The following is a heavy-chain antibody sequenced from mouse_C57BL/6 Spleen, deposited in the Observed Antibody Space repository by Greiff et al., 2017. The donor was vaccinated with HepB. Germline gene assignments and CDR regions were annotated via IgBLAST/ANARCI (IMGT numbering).Heavy chain of an antibody. V-gene: IGHV1-82*01. Sequence: QVQLQQSGPELVKPGASVKISCKASGYAFSSSWMNWVKQRPGKGLEWIGRIYPGDGDTNYNGKFKGKATLTADKSSSTAYMQLSSLTSEDSAVYFCAREHSNYAMDYWGQGTSVTVSS. CDR2: IYPGDGDT. D-gene: IGHD2-5*01. J-gene: IGHJ4*01. CDR3: AREHSNYAMDY. CDR1: GYAFSSSW.